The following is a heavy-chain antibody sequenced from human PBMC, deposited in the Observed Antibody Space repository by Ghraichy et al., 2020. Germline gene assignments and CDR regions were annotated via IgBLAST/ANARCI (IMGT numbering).Heavy chain of an antibody. J-gene: IGHJ6*02. CDR1: GFTFSSYG. Sequence: GGSLRLSCAASGFTFSSYGMHWVRQAPGKGLEWVAFIRYDGSNKYYADSVKGRFTISRDNSKNTLYLQMNSLRAEDTAMYYCAKDPVQLHSSYGMDVWGQGTTVTVSS. V-gene: IGHV3-30*02. CDR2: IRYDGSNK. D-gene: IGHD5-18*01. CDR3: AKDPVQLHSSYGMDV.